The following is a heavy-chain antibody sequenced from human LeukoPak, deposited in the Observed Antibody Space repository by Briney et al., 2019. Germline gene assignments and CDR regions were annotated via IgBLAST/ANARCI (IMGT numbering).Heavy chain of an antibody. CDR3: AREHDSSGYLYGMDV. Sequence: ASVKVSCKASGYTFTGYYMHWVRQAPGQGLEWMGWINPNSGGTNYAQKFQGWVTMTRDTSISTAYMELSRLRSDDTAVYYCAREHDSSGYLYGMDVWGQGTTVTVSS. J-gene: IGHJ6*02. V-gene: IGHV1-2*04. CDR1: GYTFTGYY. D-gene: IGHD3-22*01. CDR2: INPNSGGT.